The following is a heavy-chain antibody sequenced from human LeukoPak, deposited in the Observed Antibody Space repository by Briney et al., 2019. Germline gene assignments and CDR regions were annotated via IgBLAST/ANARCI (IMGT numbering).Heavy chain of an antibody. D-gene: IGHD4-11*01. CDR2: ISYDGSYK. J-gene: IGHJ4*02. CDR1: GFTFSSYA. Sequence: GGSLRLSCAASGFTFSSYALPWVHQAPGKGLEWVAVISYDGSYKYYADSVKGRFTISRDNSKNTLYLQMNSLRAEDTAVYYCARVLGNEYSDYGPFDYWGQGTLVTVSS. CDR3: ARVLGNEYSDYGPFDY. V-gene: IGHV3-30*04.